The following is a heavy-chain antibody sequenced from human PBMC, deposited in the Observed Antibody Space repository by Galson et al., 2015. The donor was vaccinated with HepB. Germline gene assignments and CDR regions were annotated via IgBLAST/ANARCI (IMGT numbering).Heavy chain of an antibody. CDR2: ISAYNGKT. CDR3: ARVTKGGCSSTSCYTGGYYYGMDV. Sequence: SVKVSCKASGYTFTTYGINWVRQAPGQGLEWMGWISAYNGKTNYAQKLQGRVTMTTDTSTSTAYMELRSLRSDDTAVCYCARVTKGGCSSTSCYTGGYYYGMDVWGQGTTVTVSS. D-gene: IGHD2-2*02. J-gene: IGHJ6*02. V-gene: IGHV1-18*04. CDR1: GYTFTTYG.